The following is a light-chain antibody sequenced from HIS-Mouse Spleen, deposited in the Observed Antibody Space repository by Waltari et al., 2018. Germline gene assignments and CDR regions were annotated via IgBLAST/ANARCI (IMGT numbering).Light chain of an antibody. CDR2: EVS. J-gene: IGLJ2*01. Sequence: QSALTQPPSASGSPGQSVTISCTGTSSDVGGYNYVSWYQPNPGKAPKLMIYEVSKRPSGVPDRFSGSKSGNTASLTVAGLQAEDEADYYCSSYAGSNNFVVFGGGTKLTVL. CDR1: SSDVGGYNY. V-gene: IGLV2-8*01. CDR3: SSYAGSNNFVV.